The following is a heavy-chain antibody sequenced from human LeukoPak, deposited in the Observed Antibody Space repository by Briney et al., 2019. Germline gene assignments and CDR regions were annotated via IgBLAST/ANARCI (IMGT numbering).Heavy chain of an antibody. V-gene: IGHV3-7*01. Sequence: GGSLRLSCAASGFTFNNYWMTWVRQAPGKGLEWVANIRQDDSEKYYVDSVKGRFTISRDNAKNSLYLQINSLRVEDTAVYYCASGFGIHWGQGTLVTVSS. D-gene: IGHD1-14*01. J-gene: IGHJ4*02. CDR2: IRQDDSEK. CDR1: GFTFNNYW. CDR3: ASGFGIH.